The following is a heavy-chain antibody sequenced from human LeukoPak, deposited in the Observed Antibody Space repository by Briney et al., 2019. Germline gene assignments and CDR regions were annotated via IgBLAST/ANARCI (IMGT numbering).Heavy chain of an antibody. D-gene: IGHD3-22*01. CDR2: IYTSGST. J-gene: IGHJ3*02. CDR1: GGSISSYY. V-gene: IGHV4-4*07. CDR3: ARGGSITMISGAFDI. Sequence: SETLSLTCTVSGGSISSYYWSWIRQPAGKGLEWIGRIYTSGSTNYNPSLKSRVTMSVDTSKNQFSLKLSSVTAADTAVYYCARGGSITMISGAFDIWGQGTMVTVSS.